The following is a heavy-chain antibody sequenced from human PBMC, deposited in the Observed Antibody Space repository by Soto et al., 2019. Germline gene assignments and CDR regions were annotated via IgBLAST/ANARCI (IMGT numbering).Heavy chain of an antibody. D-gene: IGHD1-26*01. J-gene: IGHJ4*02. V-gene: IGHV4-59*01. CDR1: GGSISSYY. CDR3: ARVYRGSATSDYFDP. CDR2: IYYSGST. Sequence: SETLSVTWTVSGGSISSYYWSWIRQPPGKGLEWIGYIYYSGSTNYNPSLKSRVTISVDTSKNQFSLKLSSVTAADTAVYYCARVYRGSATSDYFDPWGQGTLVTVSS.